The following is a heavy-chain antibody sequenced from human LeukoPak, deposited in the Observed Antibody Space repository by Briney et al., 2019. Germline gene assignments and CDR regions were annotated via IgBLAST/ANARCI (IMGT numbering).Heavy chain of an antibody. CDR2: ISGSGGST. CDR3: AKFSSARDAFDI. V-gene: IGHV3-23*01. J-gene: IGHJ3*02. Sequence: GSLRLSCAASGFTFSSYAMSWVRQAPGKGLEWVSAISGSGGSTYYADSVKGRFTISRDNSKNTLYLQMNSLRAEDTAVYYCAKFSSARDAFDIWGQGTMVTVSS. CDR1: GFTFSSYA.